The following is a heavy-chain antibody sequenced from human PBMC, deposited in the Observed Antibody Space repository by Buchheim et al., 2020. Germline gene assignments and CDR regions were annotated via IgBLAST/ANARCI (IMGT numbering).Heavy chain of an antibody. V-gene: IGHV4-31*03. Sequence: QVQLQESGPGLVKPSQTLSLTCTVSGGSISSGGYYWSWIRQHPGKGLEWIGYIYYSGSTYYNPSLKSRVTISVDTSKNQFALKLSSVTAADTAVYYCARRTPITYGSGSHHYYYYGMDVWGQGTT. CDR2: IYYSGST. J-gene: IGHJ6*02. D-gene: IGHD3-10*01. CDR1: GGSISSGGYY. CDR3: ARRTPITYGSGSHHYYYYGMDV.